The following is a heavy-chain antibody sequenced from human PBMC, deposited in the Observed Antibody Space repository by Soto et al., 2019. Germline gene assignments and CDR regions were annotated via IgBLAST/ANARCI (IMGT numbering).Heavy chain of an antibody. CDR2: VSHSGRT. D-gene: IGHD4-17*01. CDR1: GGSINPYS. CDR3: ARLLGGYDDYGGWFAP. J-gene: IGHJ5*02. V-gene: IGHV4-59*01. Sequence: QVHLVESGPGLVKPSETLSLTCTISGGSINPYSWTWIRQSPGKGLEWIGYVSHSGRTFYTPSLKSRLTMSLDTSRSQFSLRLKSVSAADTAVYYCARLLGGYDDYGGWFAPWGQGTLVTVSS.